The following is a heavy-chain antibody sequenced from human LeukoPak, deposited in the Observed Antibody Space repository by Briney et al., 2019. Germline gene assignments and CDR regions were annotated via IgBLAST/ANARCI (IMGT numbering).Heavy chain of an antibody. CDR1: GGSFSGYY. Sequence: SETLSLTCAVYGGSFSGYYWSGIRQPPGKGLEWIGEINHSGSTNYNPSLKSRVTISVDTSKNQFSLKLSSVTAADTAVYYCARDSGTTGEVKFDPWGQGTLVTVSS. CDR3: ARDSGTTGEVKFDP. V-gene: IGHV4-34*01. CDR2: INHSGST. D-gene: IGHD3-10*01. J-gene: IGHJ5*02.